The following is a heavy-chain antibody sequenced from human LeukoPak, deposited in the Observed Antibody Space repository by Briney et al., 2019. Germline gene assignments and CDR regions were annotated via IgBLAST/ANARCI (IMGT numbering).Heavy chain of an antibody. V-gene: IGHV3-43*02. CDR3: AKDTRGYCRGGSCHMFDY. CDR1: RFTLDDYA. D-gene: IGHD2-15*01. CDR2: ICGDGGSA. Sequence: GGSLRLSCADSRFTLDDYAMHWVRQAPGKGLEWVSLICGDGGSAYYADSVKGRFTISRDNSKNSLYLQMNSLRTEDTALYYCAKDTRGYCRGGSCHMFDYWGQGTLVTVSS. J-gene: IGHJ4*02.